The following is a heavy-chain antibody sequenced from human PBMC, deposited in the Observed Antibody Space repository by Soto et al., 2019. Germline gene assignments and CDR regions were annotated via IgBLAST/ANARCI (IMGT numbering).Heavy chain of an antibody. Sequence: ASVKVSCKASGYTSTSYYMHWVRQAPGQGLEWMGIINPSGGSTSYAQKFQGRVTMTRDTSTSTVYMELSSLRSEDTAVYYCARERSSIYFTKGYGMDVWGQGTTVTVSS. D-gene: IGHD2-21*01. J-gene: IGHJ6*02. CDR3: ARERSSIYFTKGYGMDV. CDR1: GYTSTSYY. V-gene: IGHV1-46*01. CDR2: INPSGGST.